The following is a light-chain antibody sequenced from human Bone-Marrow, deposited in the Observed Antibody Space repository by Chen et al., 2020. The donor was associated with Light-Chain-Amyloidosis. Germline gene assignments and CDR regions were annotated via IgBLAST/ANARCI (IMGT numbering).Light chain of an antibody. J-gene: IGKJ1*01. CDR1: QSVLYSSNNKNY. Sequence: DIVMTQSPDSLAVSLGERATINCKSSQSVLYSSNNKNYLAWYQQKPGQPPKLLIYWASTRESGVPDRFSGSGSETDFTLTISSLQAEDVAVYSCQQYYSTPQTFGQGTKVEIK. CDR2: WAS. CDR3: QQYYSTPQT. V-gene: IGKV4-1*01.